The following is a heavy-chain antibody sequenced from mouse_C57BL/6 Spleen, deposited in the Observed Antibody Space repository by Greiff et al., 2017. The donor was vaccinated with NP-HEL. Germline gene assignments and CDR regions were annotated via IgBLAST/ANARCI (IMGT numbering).Heavy chain of an antibody. V-gene: IGHV3-6*01. D-gene: IGHD2-5*01. J-gene: IGHJ3*01. CDR2: ITYDGIN. Sequence: EVKLMESGPGLVKPSQSLSLTCSVTGYSITSGYYWNWIRQFPGNKLEWMGYITYDGINNYNPSLKNRISITRDTSKNQFFLKLNSVTTEDTATYYCARGDYSNPFAYWGQGTLVTVSA. CDR3: ARGDYSNPFAY. CDR1: GYSITSGYY.